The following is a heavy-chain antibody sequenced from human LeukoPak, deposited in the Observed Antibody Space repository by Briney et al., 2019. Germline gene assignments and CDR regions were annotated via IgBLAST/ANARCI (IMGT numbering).Heavy chain of an antibody. V-gene: IGHV3-7*01. J-gene: IGHJ4*02. CDR1: GFTFSSYW. CDR2: IKQDGSEK. CDR3: ARDEMITFGGVIVESPIDY. D-gene: IGHD3-16*02. Sequence: GGSLRLSCAASGFTFSSYWMSWVRQAPGKGLEWVANIKQDGSEKYYVDSVKGRLTISRDNAKNSLYLQMNSLRAEDTAVYYCARDEMITFGGVIVESPIDYWGQGTLVTVSS.